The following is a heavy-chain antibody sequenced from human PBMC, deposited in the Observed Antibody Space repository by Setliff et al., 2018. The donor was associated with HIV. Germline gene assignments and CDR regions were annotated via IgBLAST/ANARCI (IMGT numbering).Heavy chain of an antibody. CDR3: ARRESYYDILKGRAFDGFDI. D-gene: IGHD3-9*01. V-gene: IGHV1-69*10. J-gene: IGHJ3*02. CDR1: GGTFSTYV. Sequence: ASVKVSCKASGGTFSTYVISWLRQAPGQGLEWMGGIIPILGVANYAQKFQGRLTITADKSTNTAYMELSSLKSDDTAVYYCARRESYYDILKGRAFDGFDIWSQGTMVTV. CDR2: IIPILGVA.